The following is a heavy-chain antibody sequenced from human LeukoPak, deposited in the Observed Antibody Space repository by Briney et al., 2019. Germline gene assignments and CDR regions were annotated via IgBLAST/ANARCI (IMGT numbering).Heavy chain of an antibody. CDR2: INHSGST. J-gene: IGHJ5*02. Sequence: SETLSLTCAVYGGSFSGYYWSWIRQPPGKGLEWIGEINHSGSTNYNPSLKSRVTISVDTSKDQLSLKLSSVTAADTAVYYCARESNYHGSGTGWFDPWGQGTLVTVSS. V-gene: IGHV4-34*01. CDR3: ARESNYHGSGTGWFDP. CDR1: GGSFSGYY. D-gene: IGHD3-10*01.